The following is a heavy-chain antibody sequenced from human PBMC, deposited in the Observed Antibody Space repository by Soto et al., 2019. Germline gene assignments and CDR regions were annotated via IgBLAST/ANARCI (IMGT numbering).Heavy chain of an antibody. J-gene: IGHJ4*02. CDR1: GGSISSSSYY. Sequence: SETLSLTCTVSGGSISSSSYYWGWIRQPPGKGLEWIGSIYYSGSTYYNPSLKSRVTISVDTSKNQFSLKLSSVTAADTAVYYCARQEITMVRGDYFNYWGQGTLVTVSS. D-gene: IGHD3-10*01. CDR2: IYYSGST. CDR3: ARQEITMVRGDYFNY. V-gene: IGHV4-39*01.